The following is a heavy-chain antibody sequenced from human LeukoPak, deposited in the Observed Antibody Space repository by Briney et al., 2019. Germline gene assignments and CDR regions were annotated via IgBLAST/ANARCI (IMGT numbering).Heavy chain of an antibody. CDR2: IKQDGSEK. D-gene: IGHD3-10*01. J-gene: IGHJ4*02. CDR1: GFTCSSHW. Sequence: QPGGSLRLSCAASGFTCSSHWMSWVRQAPGKAVEGVANIKQDGSEKYYVDSVKGRFTISRDNSKNTLYLQMNSLRAEDTAVYYCASREYYYGSGSYLAENWGQGTLVTVSS. V-gene: IGHV3-7*03. CDR3: ASREYYYGSGSYLAEN.